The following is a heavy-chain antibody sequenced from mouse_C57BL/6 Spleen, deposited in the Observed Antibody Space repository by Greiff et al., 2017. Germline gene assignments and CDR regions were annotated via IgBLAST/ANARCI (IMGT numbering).Heavy chain of an antibody. CDR2: VWSDGST. Sequence: VQLQQSGPGLVAPSQSLSITCTVSGFSLTSYGVHWVRQPPGKGLEWLVVVWSDGSTTYNSALKSRLSISKDNSKSQVFLKMNSLQTDDTAMYYCARHAGYYGSSLPHYYAMDYWGRGTSVTVSS. D-gene: IGHD1-1*01. CDR3: ARHAGYYGSSLPHYYAMDY. V-gene: IGHV2-6-1*01. J-gene: IGHJ4*01. CDR1: GFSLTSYG.